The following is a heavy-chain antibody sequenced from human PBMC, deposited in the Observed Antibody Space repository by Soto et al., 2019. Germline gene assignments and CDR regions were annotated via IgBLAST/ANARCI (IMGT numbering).Heavy chain of an antibody. CDR3: ARGIGGTWNRGLYYYYYYMDV. V-gene: IGHV4-34*01. CDR1: GGSFSGYY. D-gene: IGHD3-16*01. CDR2: INHSGST. Sequence: SETLSLTCAVYGGSFSGYYWSWIRQPPGKGLEWIGEINHSGSTNYNPSLKSRVTISVDTSKNQFSLKLSSVTAADTAVYYCARGIGGTWNRGLYYYYYYMDVWGKGTTVT. J-gene: IGHJ6*03.